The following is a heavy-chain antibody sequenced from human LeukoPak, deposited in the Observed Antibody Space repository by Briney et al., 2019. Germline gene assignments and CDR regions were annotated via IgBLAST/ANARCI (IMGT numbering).Heavy chain of an antibody. CDR2: IYYSGST. D-gene: IGHD3-3*01. J-gene: IGHJ3*02. Sequence: PSETLSLTCTVSGGSISSYYWSWIRQPPGKGLEWIGYIYYSGSTNYNPSLKSRVTISVDTSKNQFSLKLSSVTGADTAVYYCARRITIFGVVTHDAFDICGQGTMVTVSS. V-gene: IGHV4-59*01. CDR1: GGSISSYY. CDR3: ARRITIFGVVTHDAFDI.